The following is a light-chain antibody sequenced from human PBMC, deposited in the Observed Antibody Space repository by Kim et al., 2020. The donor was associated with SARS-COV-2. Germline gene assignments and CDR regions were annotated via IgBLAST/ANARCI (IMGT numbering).Light chain of an antibody. CDR2: GAS. V-gene: IGKV1-6*01. J-gene: IGKJ2*01. Sequence: SASVGGRVTITCRASHDIRGDLGWYQHKPGKAPKLLISGASSLQSGVPSRFSGSGSGTAFTLTISSLQPEDFATYYCLQDHTYPYTFGQGTKLEI. CDR3: LQDHTYPYT. CDR1: HDIRGD.